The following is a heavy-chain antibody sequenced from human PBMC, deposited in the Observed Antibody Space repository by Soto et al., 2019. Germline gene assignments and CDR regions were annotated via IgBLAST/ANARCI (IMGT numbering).Heavy chain of an antibody. CDR2: ISFEGSNQ. CDR3: AKAERTGVVTSINY. V-gene: IGHV3-30-3*01. CDR1: GFTFSHYA. J-gene: IGHJ4*02. D-gene: IGHD2-21*02. Sequence: QVQLVESGGGVVQPGRSLRLSCAASGFTFSHYALHWVRQAPGKGLEWVALISFEGSNQFYADSVKGRFTISRDNSKNTLYLQMHSLRADDAAVYYCAKAERTGVVTSINYWGQGTLVTVSS.